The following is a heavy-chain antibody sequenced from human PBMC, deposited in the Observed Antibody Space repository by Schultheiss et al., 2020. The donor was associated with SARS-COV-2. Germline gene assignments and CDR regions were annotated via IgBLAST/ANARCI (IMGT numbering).Heavy chain of an antibody. CDR2: INHSGST. V-gene: IGHV4-34*01. Sequence: SETLSLTCAVYGGSFSGYYWGWIRQPPGKGLEWIGEINHSGSTNYNPSLKSRVTISVDTSKNQFSLKLGSVTAADTAVYYCARDADGIADGGQGTLVTVSS. CDR1: GGSFSGYY. J-gene: IGHJ4*02. D-gene: IGHD2-21*01. CDR3: ARDADGIAD.